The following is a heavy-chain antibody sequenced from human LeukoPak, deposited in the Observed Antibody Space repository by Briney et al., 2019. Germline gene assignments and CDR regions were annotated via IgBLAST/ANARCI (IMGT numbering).Heavy chain of an antibody. V-gene: IGHV3-30*04. CDR2: ISYDGSHK. D-gene: IGHD3-3*01. Sequence: GGSLRLSCAASGFTFSSYAMHWVRQAPGKGLEWVAVISYDGSHKKYADSVKGRFTISRVNSQKTLYLQMNSLRAEDAAVYYCARLREIPVFGVVTKSTSYFDYWGQGTLVTVSS. CDR1: GFTFSSYA. J-gene: IGHJ4*02. CDR3: ARLREIPVFGVVTKSTSYFDY.